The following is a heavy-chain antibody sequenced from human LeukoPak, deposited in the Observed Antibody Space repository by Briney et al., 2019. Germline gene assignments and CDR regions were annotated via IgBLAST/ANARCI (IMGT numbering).Heavy chain of an antibody. Sequence: GGSLRLSCTASGFTFGDYAMSWIRQAPGKGLEWVGFIRSKAYGETADYAASVKGRFTISRDDSKAIAYLQMSSLKTEDTAVYHCTRDRGAYNLYDYWGQGTLVTVSS. CDR2: IRSKAYGETA. D-gene: IGHD1-1*01. J-gene: IGHJ4*02. CDR1: GFTFGDYA. V-gene: IGHV3-49*03. CDR3: TRDRGAYNLYDY.